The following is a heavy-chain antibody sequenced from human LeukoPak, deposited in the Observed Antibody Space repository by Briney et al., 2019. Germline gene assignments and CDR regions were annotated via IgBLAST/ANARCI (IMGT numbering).Heavy chain of an antibody. CDR1: GGSINSHNYY. CDR3: ARRSSSWDCFDY. CDR2: IYYSGST. J-gene: IGHJ4*02. Sequence: SETLSLTCTVSGGSINSHNYYWGWIHQPPGKGLEWIGSIYYSGSTYYNPSLESRVTISVDTSKNQFSLKLSSVTAADTAMYYCARRSSSWDCFDYWGQGTLVTVSS. D-gene: IGHD6-13*01. V-gene: IGHV4-39*01.